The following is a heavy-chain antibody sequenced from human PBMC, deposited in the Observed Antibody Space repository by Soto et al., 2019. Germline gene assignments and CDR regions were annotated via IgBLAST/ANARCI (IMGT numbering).Heavy chain of an antibody. J-gene: IGHJ3*01. CDR1: GXTFSNYA. D-gene: IGHD3-22*01. CDR2: ISGGGDST. CDR3: AQMGRGLSLGVAVPPGNAFDF. Sequence: GGALRLSCVASGXTFSNYAMSWVRQAPGKGLEWVSAISGGGDSTYYADSVRGRFTVSRDNSKNTLSLQMNSLRSEDTAEYYCAQMGRGLSLGVAVPPGNAFDFWGQGTRVTVSS. V-gene: IGHV3-23*01.